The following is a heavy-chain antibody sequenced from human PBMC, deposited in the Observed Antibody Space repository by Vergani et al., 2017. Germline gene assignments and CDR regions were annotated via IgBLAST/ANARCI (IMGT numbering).Heavy chain of an antibody. Sequence: EVQLVQSGAEVKKPGESLKISCKCSGYSFTSYWIGWVRQLPGKGLEWMGIIYPGDSDTRYSPSFQGQVTISADKSISTAYLQWSSLKASDTAMYYCARQWGGYCSSTSCYGGAFDIWGQGTMVTVSS. CDR1: GYSFTSYW. CDR2: IYPGDSDT. CDR3: ARQWGGYCSSTSCYGGAFDI. D-gene: IGHD2-2*01. V-gene: IGHV5-51*01. J-gene: IGHJ3*02.